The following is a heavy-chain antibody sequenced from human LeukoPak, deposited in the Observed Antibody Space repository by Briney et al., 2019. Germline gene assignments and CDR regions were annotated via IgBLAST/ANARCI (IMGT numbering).Heavy chain of an antibody. D-gene: IGHD2-2*01. V-gene: IGHV3-74*01. J-gene: IGHJ4*02. CDR1: GFTFNSYW. Sequence: QPGGSLRLSCAASGFTFNSYWMHWVRQAPGKGLVWVSRINNDGSSTNYADSVKGRFTTSRDNAKNTLYLQMNSLRAEDTAVYYCALRYCTSTSCYPYFDYWGQGTVVTVS. CDR3: ALRYCTSTSCYPYFDY. CDR2: INNDGSST.